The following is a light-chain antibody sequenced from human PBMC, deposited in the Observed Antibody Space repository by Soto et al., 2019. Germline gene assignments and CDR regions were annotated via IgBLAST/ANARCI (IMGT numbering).Light chain of an antibody. J-gene: IGLJ1*01. CDR2: DNS. V-gene: IGLV1-40*01. Sequence: QSALTQPPSVSGAPGQRVTISCTGSSSNIGAGYDVHWYQHLPGTAPKLLIYDNSNRPSGVPDRFSGSKSGTSASLAITGLQAEDEADYYCQSYDSSLSAPYVFGTGTKVPS. CDR3: QSYDSSLSAPYV. CDR1: SSNIGAGYD.